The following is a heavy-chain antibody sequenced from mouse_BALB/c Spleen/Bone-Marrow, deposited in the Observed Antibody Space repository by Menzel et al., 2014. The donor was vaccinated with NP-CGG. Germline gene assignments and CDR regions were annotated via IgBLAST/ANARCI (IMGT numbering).Heavy chain of an antibody. V-gene: IGHV5-17*02. CDR1: GFTFSSFG. CDR3: ARSRGNWDDFDY. J-gene: IGHJ2*01. Sequence: EVKVEESGGGLVQPGGSRKLSCAVSGFTFSSFGMHWVRQAPEKGLEWVAYISSGSTSIFYADTLKGRFTISRDNPKNTLFRQMTSLRSEDTAMYYCARSRGNWDDFDYWGQGTTLTVSS. D-gene: IGHD4-1*01. CDR2: ISSGSTSI.